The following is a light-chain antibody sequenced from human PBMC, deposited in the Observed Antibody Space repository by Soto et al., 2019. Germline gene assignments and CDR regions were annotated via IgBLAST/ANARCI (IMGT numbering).Light chain of an antibody. Sequence: QSGLTQPASVCGSPGQSITISCTGTSSDIGAYNYVSWYQQYPGKAPKLMIYGVTNRPSGVSNRFSGSKTGNTASLTISGLQAEDEADYYCFSHRSGDSHVFGNGTKVTVL. CDR3: FSHRSGDSHV. CDR2: GVT. V-gene: IGLV2-14*01. CDR1: SSDIGAYNY. J-gene: IGLJ1*01.